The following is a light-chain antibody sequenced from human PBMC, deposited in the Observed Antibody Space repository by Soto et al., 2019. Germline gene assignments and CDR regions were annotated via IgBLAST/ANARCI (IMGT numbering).Light chain of an antibody. Sequence: QSALTQPASVSGSPGQSITISCTGTSSDVGGYNYVSWYQQHPGKAPKLMIYDVTDRPSGVSNRFSGSKSGNTAALTISGLQAEDEADYYCSSYTSSGTPVVFGGGTKLTV. CDR2: DVT. V-gene: IGLV2-14*01. CDR1: SSDVGGYNY. J-gene: IGLJ2*01. CDR3: SSYTSSGTPVV.